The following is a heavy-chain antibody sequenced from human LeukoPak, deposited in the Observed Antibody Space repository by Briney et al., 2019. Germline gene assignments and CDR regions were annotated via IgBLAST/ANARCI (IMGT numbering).Heavy chain of an antibody. CDR2: IYYSGST. J-gene: IGHJ4*02. CDR3: ARNIAVAGMIDY. D-gene: IGHD6-19*01. V-gene: IGHV4-39*01. CDR1: GGSISSSSYY. Sequence: SETLSLTCTVSGGSISSSSYYWGWIRQPPGKGLEWIGRIYYSGSTYYNPSLKSRVTISVDTSKNQFSLKLSSVTAADTAVYYCARNIAVAGMIDYWGQRTLVTVSS.